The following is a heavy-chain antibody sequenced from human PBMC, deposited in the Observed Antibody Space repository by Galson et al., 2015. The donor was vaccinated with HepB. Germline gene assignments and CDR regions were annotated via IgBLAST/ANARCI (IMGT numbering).Heavy chain of an antibody. D-gene: IGHD6-19*01. Sequence: SVKVSCKASGGTFSSYAISWVRQAPGQGLEWMGRIIPILGIANYAQKFQGRVTITADKSTSTAYMELSSLRSEDTAVYYCARDPLPPIAVAGTGGDYWGQGTLVTASS. J-gene: IGHJ4*02. CDR2: IIPILGIA. CDR3: ARDPLPPIAVAGTGGDY. CDR1: GGTFSSYA. V-gene: IGHV1-69*04.